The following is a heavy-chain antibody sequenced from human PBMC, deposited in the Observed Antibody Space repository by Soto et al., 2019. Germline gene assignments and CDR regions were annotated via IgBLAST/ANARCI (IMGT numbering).Heavy chain of an antibody. J-gene: IGHJ5*02. V-gene: IGHV4-34*01. CDR3: ARGRLEGVRYCSGGSCRMFDP. Sequence: SETLSLTCAVYGGSFSGYYWSWIRQPPGKGLEWIGEINHSGSTNYNPSLKSRVTISVDTSKNQFSLKLSSVTAADTAVYYCARGRLEGVRYCSGGSCRMFDPWGQGTLVTVSS. D-gene: IGHD2-15*01. CDR1: GGSFSGYY. CDR2: INHSGST.